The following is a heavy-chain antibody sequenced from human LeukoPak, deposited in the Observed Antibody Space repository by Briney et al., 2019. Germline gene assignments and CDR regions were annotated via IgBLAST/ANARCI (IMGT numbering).Heavy chain of an antibody. CDR1: GFPFSSYW. D-gene: IGHD5-24*01. J-gene: IGHJ4*02. V-gene: IGHV3-7*04. CDR3: TRVGYIDEGIDY. CDR2: IKQDGSKK. Sequence: PGGSLRLSCVASGFPFSSYWVTWVRQAPGKGLEWVVNIKQDGSKKSYVDSVKGRFTISRDNAKNSLYLQMNSLRAEDTAIYYCTRVGYIDEGIDYWGQGTLVTVSS.